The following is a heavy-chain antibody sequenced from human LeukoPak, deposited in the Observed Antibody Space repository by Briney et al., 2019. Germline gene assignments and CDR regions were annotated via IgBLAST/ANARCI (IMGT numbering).Heavy chain of an antibody. CDR3: ARGLSSRHYFPHYWYFDL. Sequence: SETLSLTCTVSGGSISSYYWSWIRQPPGKGLEWIGYIYYSGSTNYNPSLKSRVTISVDTSKNQFSLKLSSVTAADTAVYYCARGLSSRHYFPHYWYFDLWGRGTLVTVSS. V-gene: IGHV4-59*01. CDR1: GGSISSYY. D-gene: IGHD3-22*01. J-gene: IGHJ2*01. CDR2: IYYSGST.